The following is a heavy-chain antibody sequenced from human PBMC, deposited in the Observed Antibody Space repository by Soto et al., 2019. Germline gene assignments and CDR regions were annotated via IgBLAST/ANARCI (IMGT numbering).Heavy chain of an antibody. CDR2: ISAYNGNT. J-gene: IGHJ5*02. V-gene: IGHV1-18*01. CDR3: ARVPNYDYVWGSYPLFAP. Sequence: WVREENGQGPEWMGWISAYNGNTNYAQKLQGRVTMTTDTSTSTAYMELRSLRSDDTAVYYCARVPNYDYVWGSYPLFAPWVQRTLV. D-gene: IGHD3-16*01.